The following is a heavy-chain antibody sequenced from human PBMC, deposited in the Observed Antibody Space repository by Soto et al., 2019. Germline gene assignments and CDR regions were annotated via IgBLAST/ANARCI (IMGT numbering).Heavy chain of an antibody. Sequence: QVQLVQSGPEVKKPGSSVKVSCEASGGTFSNFAVNWVRQAPGQGLEWVGGIIPLFNVAKYAQKYEGRVTIVADDSTSTAYMDLSCLRSSDSAVFYCAASGTVVLAYDYTRVEGIELWGPWTVVTVSS. D-gene: IGHD4-4*01. CDR2: IIPLFNVA. CDR3: AASGTVVLAYDYTRVEGIEL. J-gene: IGHJ3*01. V-gene: IGHV1-69*01. CDR1: GGTFSNFA.